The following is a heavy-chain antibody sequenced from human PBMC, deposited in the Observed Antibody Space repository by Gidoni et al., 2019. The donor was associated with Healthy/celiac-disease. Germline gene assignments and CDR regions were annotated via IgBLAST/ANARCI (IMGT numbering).Heavy chain of an antibody. Sequence: QVQLVESGGGVVQPGRSLRLSCAASGFTFSSYGMHWVRQAPGKGLEWVAVISYDGSNEYYADSVKGRFTISRDNSKNTLYLQMNSLRAEDTAVYYCAKGRHYDYWGQGTLVTVSS. CDR1: GFTFSSYG. J-gene: IGHJ4*02. CDR3: AKGRHYDY. V-gene: IGHV3-30*18. CDR2: ISYDGSNE.